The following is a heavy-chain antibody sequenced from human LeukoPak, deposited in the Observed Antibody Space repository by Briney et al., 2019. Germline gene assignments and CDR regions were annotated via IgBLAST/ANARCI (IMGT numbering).Heavy chain of an antibody. CDR1: GFTFSSYA. J-gene: IGHJ3*02. V-gene: IGHV3-23*01. Sequence: PGGSLRLSCAASGFTFSSYAISWVRQAPGKGLEWVSAISGSGGSTYYADSVKDRFTISRDNSKNTLYLQMNSLRAEDTAVYYCAKDRPVRYFDWLPAFDIWGQGTMVTVSS. D-gene: IGHD3-9*01. CDR3: AKDRPVRYFDWLPAFDI. CDR2: ISGSGGST.